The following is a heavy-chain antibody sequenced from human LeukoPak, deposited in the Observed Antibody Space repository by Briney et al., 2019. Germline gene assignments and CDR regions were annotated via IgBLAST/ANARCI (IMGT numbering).Heavy chain of an antibody. CDR2: IIPIFGTA. D-gene: IGHD6-6*01. CDR3: ARGIAARPRGYYYYMDV. Sequence: SVKVSCKASGGTFSSYAISWVRQAPGQGLEWMGGIIPIFGTANYAQKFQGRVTITADESTSTAYMELSSLRSEDTAVYYCARGIAARPRGYYYYMDVWGKGTTVTVSS. CDR1: GGTFSSYA. J-gene: IGHJ6*03. V-gene: IGHV1-69*13.